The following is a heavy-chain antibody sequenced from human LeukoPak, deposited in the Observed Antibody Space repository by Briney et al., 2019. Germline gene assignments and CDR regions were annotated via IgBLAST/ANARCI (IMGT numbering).Heavy chain of an antibody. CDR1: GFTFSSYN. CDR2: ISSSSSYI. CDR3: AKDGSIGAAKYYFDS. V-gene: IGHV3-21*01. D-gene: IGHD6-13*01. J-gene: IGHJ4*02. Sequence: PGGSLRLSCAASGFTFSSYNMNWVRQAPGKGLEWVSSISSSSSYIYYADSVKGRFTISRDNAKNSLYLQMNSLRAEDTAVYYCAKDGSIGAAKYYFDSWGQGTLVTVSS.